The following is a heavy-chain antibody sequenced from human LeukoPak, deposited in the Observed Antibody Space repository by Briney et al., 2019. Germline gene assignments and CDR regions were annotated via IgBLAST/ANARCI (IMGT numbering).Heavy chain of an antibody. CDR3: ARTSDVDTAMVFDY. J-gene: IGHJ4*02. CDR1: GGSISSSHW. CDR2: IYHSGST. V-gene: IGHV4-4*02. D-gene: IGHD5-18*01. Sequence: SETLSLTCAVSGGSISSSHWWSWVRQPPGKGLEWIGEIYHSGSTNYNPSLKSRVTISVDTSKNQFSLKLSSVTAADTAVYYCARTSDVDTAMVFDYWGQGTLVTVSS.